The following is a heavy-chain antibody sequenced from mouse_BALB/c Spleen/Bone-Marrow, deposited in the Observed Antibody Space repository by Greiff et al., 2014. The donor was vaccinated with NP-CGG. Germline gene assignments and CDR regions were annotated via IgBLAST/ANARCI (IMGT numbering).Heavy chain of an antibody. J-gene: IGHJ4*01. CDR1: GYTFTSFV. Sequence: EVKLVESGPELVKPGASVKVSRKASGYTFTSFVMHWVKQKPGQGLEWIGYINPDNDGTKYNEKFKGKATLTSDKSSTTAYMELSSLTSEDSAVYYCARTMIYFYAMDYWGQGTSVTVSS. D-gene: IGHD2-4*01. V-gene: IGHV1-14*01. CDR3: ARTMIYFYAMDY. CDR2: INPDNDGT.